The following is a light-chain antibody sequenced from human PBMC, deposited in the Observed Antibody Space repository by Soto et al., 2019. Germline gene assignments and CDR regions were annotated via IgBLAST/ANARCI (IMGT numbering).Light chain of an antibody. V-gene: IGLV2-14*01. CDR3: SSYTSSSILYV. Sequence: QSALTQPASVSGSPGRSITISCTGTSSDVGGYNYVSWYQQHPGKAPKLMIYDVSNRPSGVPNRFSGSKSGNTASLTISGLQAEDEADYYCSSYTSSSILYVFGTGTKLTVL. CDR2: DVS. J-gene: IGLJ1*01. CDR1: SSDVGGYNY.